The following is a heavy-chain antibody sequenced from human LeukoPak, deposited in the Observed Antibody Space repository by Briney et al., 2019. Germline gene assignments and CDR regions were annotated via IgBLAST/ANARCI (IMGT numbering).Heavy chain of an antibody. D-gene: IGHD1-1*01. CDR1: GFTFKNYA. CDR2: ISNSGTTI. J-gene: IGHJ4*02. Sequence: QPGGFLRLSCAASGFTFKNYAMNWVRQAPGKGLEWISYISNSGTTIYYADSVKGRFTISRDTAMKSLYLQMNSLRAEDTAVYYCAKDQDWMFDYWGQGILVTVSS. V-gene: IGHV3-48*01. CDR3: AKDQDWMFDY.